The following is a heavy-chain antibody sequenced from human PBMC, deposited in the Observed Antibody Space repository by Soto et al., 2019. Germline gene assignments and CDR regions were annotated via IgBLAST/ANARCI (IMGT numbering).Heavy chain of an antibody. CDR3: ARGYYYDSSGLAFDI. J-gene: IGHJ3*02. Sequence: GSLRLSCAASGFTVSSNYMSWVRQAPGKGLEWVSVIYSGGSTYYADSVKGRFTISRDNSKNTLYLQMNSLRAEDTAVYYCARGYYYDSSGLAFDIWGQGTMVTVSS. CDR2: IYSGGST. V-gene: IGHV3-53*01. CDR1: GFTVSSNY. D-gene: IGHD3-22*01.